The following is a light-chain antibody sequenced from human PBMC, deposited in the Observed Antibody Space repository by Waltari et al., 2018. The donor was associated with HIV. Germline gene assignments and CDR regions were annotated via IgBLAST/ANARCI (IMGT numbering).Light chain of an antibody. J-gene: IGLJ1*01. CDR2: GRN. V-gene: IGLV3-19*01. CDR1: SLSKSS. CDR3: DSRDSNNKHHV. Sequence: SSELTQDPAVSVALGQTVKITCQGDSLSKSSANRYQQKPGQAPLLVFYGRNNRRSYIPYRFSVSYSGNTASLTITGAQAEDEADYYCDSRDSNNKHHVFGTGTKVTV.